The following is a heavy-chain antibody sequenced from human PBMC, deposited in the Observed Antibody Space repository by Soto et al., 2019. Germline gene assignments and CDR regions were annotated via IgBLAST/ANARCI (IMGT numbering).Heavy chain of an antibody. D-gene: IGHD3-10*01. CDR1: GYTFTSYG. Sequence: ASVKVSCKASGYTFTSYGISWVRQAPGQGLEWMGWISAYNGNTNYAQKLQGRVTMTTDTSTSTAYMELRSLRSDDTAVYYCARDWDPEVTMVRGVINFDYWGQGTLVTVSS. V-gene: IGHV1-18*01. CDR3: ARDWDPEVTMVRGVINFDY. J-gene: IGHJ4*02. CDR2: ISAYNGNT.